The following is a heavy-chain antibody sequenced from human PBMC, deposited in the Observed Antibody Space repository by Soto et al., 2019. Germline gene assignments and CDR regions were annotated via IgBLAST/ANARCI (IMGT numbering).Heavy chain of an antibody. CDR3: ASGCSNGVCYGDY. CDR2: IKSDGSST. Sequence: EAQLVESGGGSVQPGGSLRLSCTASGFTFSSYWMHWVRQAPGKGLVWVSRIKSDGSSTNYADSVKGRFTISRDNAKNTLYLQMNSLSAEDTAVYYCASGCSNGVCYGDYWGQGTLVTVSS. CDR1: GFTFSSYW. J-gene: IGHJ4*02. D-gene: IGHD2-8*01. V-gene: IGHV3-74*01.